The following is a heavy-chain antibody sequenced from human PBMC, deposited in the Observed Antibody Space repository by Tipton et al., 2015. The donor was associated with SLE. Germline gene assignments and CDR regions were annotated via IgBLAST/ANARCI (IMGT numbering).Heavy chain of an antibody. J-gene: IGHJ4*02. Sequence: LRLSCTVSGGSISSHYWSWIRRPPGKALEWIAYINYSGSTNYNPSLKSRVTMSVDTSKNQFSLKLSSVTAADTAVYYCARGRSYNERGLPDYWGQGTLVTVSS. V-gene: IGHV4-59*11. D-gene: IGHD3-10*01. CDR3: ARGRSYNERGLPDY. CDR1: GGSISSHY. CDR2: INYSGST.